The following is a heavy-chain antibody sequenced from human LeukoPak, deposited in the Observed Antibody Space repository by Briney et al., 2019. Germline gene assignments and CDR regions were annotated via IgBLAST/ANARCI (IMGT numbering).Heavy chain of an antibody. D-gene: IGHD2-2*01. Sequence: GGSLRLSCAASGFTFSNAWMSWVRQAPGKGLEWVGRIKSKTDGGTTDYAAPVKGRFIISRDDSKNTLYLQMNSLKTEDTAVYYCTTRYCSSTSCPFDYWGQGTLVTVSS. V-gene: IGHV3-15*01. CDR1: GFTFSNAW. J-gene: IGHJ4*02. CDR3: TTRYCSSTSCPFDY. CDR2: IKSKTDGGTT.